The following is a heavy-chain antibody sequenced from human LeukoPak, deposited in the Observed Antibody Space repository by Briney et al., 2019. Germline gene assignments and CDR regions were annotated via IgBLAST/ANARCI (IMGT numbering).Heavy chain of an antibody. CDR2: INHSGST. Sequence: PSETLSLTCAVYGGSFSGYYWSWIRQPPGKGLEWIGEINHSGSTNYNPSLKSRVTISVDTSKNQFSLKLSSVTAADTAVYYCARVGGYYIFDYWGQGTLVTVSS. D-gene: IGHD3-22*01. J-gene: IGHJ4*02. V-gene: IGHV4-34*01. CDR1: GGSFSGYY. CDR3: ARVGGYYIFDY.